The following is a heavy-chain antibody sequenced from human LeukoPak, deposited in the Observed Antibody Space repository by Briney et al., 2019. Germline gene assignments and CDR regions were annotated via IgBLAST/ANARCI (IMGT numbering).Heavy chain of an antibody. V-gene: IGHV4-59*01. CDR1: GGSISSYY. D-gene: IGHD3-22*01. Sequence: PSETLSLTCTVSGGSISSYYWSWIRQPPGKGLEWIGYIYYSGSTNYNPSLKSRVTISVETSKNQFSLKLSSVTAAHTAVYYCARGRSYYDSSGRFDYWGQETLVTVSS. CDR3: ARGRSYYDSSGRFDY. CDR2: IYYSGST. J-gene: IGHJ4*02.